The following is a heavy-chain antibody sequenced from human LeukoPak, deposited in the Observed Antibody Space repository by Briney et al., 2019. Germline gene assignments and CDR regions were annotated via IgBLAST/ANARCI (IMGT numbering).Heavy chain of an antibody. CDR1: GGSISGYY. J-gene: IGHJ2*01. CDR2: IYYRAST. V-gene: IGHV4-59*01. Sequence: SETLSLTCTVSGGSISGYYWSWIRQPPGKGLEWIGYIYYRASTNYNPSLKSRVTISVDTSKNQFSLKLSSVTAADTAVYYCARDQGMVRGFYWYFDLWGRGTLVTVSS. D-gene: IGHD3-10*01. CDR3: ARDQGMVRGFYWYFDL.